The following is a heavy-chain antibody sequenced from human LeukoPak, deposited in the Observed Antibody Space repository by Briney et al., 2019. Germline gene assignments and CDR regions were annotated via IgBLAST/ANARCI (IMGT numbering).Heavy chain of an antibody. V-gene: IGHV4-38-2*02. CDR1: GYSISSGYY. CDR3: ARSQYQLLSVAFDI. CDR2: IYYSGST. J-gene: IGHJ3*02. D-gene: IGHD2-2*01. Sequence: SETLSLTCTVSGYSISSGYYWGWIRQPPGKGLEWIGSIYYSGSTYYNPSLKSRVTISVDTSKNQFSLKLSSVTAADTAVYCCARSQYQLLSVAFDIWGQGTMVTVSS.